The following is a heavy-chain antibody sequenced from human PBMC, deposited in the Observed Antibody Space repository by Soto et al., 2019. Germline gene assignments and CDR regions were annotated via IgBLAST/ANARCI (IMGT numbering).Heavy chain of an antibody. CDR1: GGTFSSYA. Sequence: PEASVKVSCKASGGTFSSYAISWVRQAPGQGLEWMGGIIPIFGTANYAQKFQGRVTITADESTSTAYMELSSLRSEDTAVYYCARAAAGGALLDYYGMDVWGQGTTVTVSS. J-gene: IGHJ6*02. CDR2: IIPIFGTA. CDR3: ARAAAGGALLDYYGMDV. D-gene: IGHD6-13*01. V-gene: IGHV1-69*13.